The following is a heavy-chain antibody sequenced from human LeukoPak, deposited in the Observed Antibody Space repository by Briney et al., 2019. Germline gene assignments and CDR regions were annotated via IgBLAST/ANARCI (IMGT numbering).Heavy chain of an antibody. J-gene: IGHJ4*02. V-gene: IGHV3-30*04. CDR1: GFTFSSYA. D-gene: IGHD6-6*01. Sequence: AGGSLRLSCAASGFTFSSYAMHWVRQAPGKGLEWVAVISYDGSNKYYADSVKGRFTISRDNSKNTLFLQLNSLRTEDTAVYYCARESSSSYPVAYYFAYGGQGTLVPVSS. CDR2: ISYDGSNK. CDR3: ARESSSSYPVAYYFAY.